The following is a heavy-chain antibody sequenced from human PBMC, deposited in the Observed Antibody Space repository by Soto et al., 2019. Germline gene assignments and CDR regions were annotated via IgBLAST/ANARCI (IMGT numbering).Heavy chain of an antibody. Sequence: QVQLQKSGPGLVQPSGTLSLTCAVSGDSINNSHWWSWVRHTPGKGLEWIGETYHSGTTNYNPSLKTRVTISIDKSKNQFSLKMNSVTAADTAVYYCAREVNSSPARGPNWFDPWGQGTLVTVSS. V-gene: IGHV4-4*02. CDR3: AREVNSSPARGPNWFDP. D-gene: IGHD6-13*01. CDR2: TYHSGTT. CDR1: GDSINNSHW. J-gene: IGHJ5*02.